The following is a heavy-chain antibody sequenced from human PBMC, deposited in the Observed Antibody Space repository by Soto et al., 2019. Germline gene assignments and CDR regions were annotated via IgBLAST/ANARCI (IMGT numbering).Heavy chain of an antibody. Sequence: VGSLRLSCAAFGFTFSRYSMNWVRQAPGKELEWVSYNSGDDITYADSVKGRFTISRDDATNSLFLQMNSLRDEDTAVYYCVRDHNWAFDYWGQGTLGTVS. CDR3: VRDHNWAFDY. CDR2: NSGDDI. V-gene: IGHV3-48*02. D-gene: IGHD1-20*01. CDR1: GFTFSRYS. J-gene: IGHJ4*02.